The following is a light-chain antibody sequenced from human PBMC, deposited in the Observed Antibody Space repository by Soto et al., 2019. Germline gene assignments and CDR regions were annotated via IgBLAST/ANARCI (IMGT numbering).Light chain of an antibody. CDR3: CSFVGHSLSVV. CDR2: EVS. CDR1: SSDVGSSNL. V-gene: IGLV2-23*02. Sequence: QSALTQPASVSGSPGQSITISCTGTSSDVGSSNLVSWYQHPPDKAPKVIIYEVSKRPSGVSDRFSGSKSGNTARLTISGLQAEDKADYHLCSFVGHSLSVVFGGGTKLTGL. J-gene: IGLJ2*01.